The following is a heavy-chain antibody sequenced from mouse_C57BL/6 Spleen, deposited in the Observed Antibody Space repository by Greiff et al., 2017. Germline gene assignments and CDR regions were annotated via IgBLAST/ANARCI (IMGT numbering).Heavy chain of an antibody. Sequence: VQLQQSGPELVKPGDSVKISCKASGYSFTGYFMNWVMQSHGKSLEWIGRINPYNGDTFYNQKFKGKATLTVDKSSSTAHMELRSLTSEDSAVYYCARLLYGSSSWFAYWGQGTLVTVSA. CDR2: INPYNGDT. D-gene: IGHD1-1*01. CDR1: GYSFTGYF. V-gene: IGHV1-20*01. J-gene: IGHJ3*01. CDR3: ARLLYGSSSWFAY.